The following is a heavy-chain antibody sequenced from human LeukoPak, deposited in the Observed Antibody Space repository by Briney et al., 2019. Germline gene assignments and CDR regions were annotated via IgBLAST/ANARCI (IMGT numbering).Heavy chain of an antibody. CDR1: GDSISSTNYY. Sequence: SETLSLTCTVSGDSISSTNYYWVWIRQPPGKGLDWIGSIYYSGSTYYNPSLKSRVTISVDTSKNQFSLKLSSVTAADTAVYYCASTIGYCSSTSCLCFDYWGQGTLVTVSS. CDR2: IYYSGST. J-gene: IGHJ4*02. V-gene: IGHV4-39*07. D-gene: IGHD2-2*01. CDR3: ASTIGYCSSTSCLCFDY.